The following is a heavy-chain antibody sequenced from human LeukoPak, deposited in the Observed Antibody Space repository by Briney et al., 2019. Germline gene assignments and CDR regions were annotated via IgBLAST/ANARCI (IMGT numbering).Heavy chain of an antibody. V-gene: IGHV3-11*05. J-gene: IGHJ4*02. CDR1: GFTFKDYY. Sequence: GVSLRLSCAASGFTFKDYYMIWIPQAPGKGLQCISYISSSGSYINYADSVKGRFTISRDNTKNSLYLQMNSLRAEDTAVYYCARDGVVGAASGLFDYWGQGTLVTVSS. D-gene: IGHD3-3*01. CDR3: ARDGVVGAASGLFDY. CDR2: ISSSGSYI.